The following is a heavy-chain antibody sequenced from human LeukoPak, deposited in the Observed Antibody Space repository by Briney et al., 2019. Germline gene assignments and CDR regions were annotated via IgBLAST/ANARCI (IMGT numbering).Heavy chain of an antibody. Sequence: GGPLRLSCAASGFTFSKYWMLCVRQAPGKALESVSRINTDGTVTTYADSVKGRFTVSRDNADNTMFLQMNSVRDEDTAVYYCATKQWLAPPPDAWGQGTPVTVSS. CDR3: ATKQWLAPPPDA. V-gene: IGHV3-74*01. CDR1: GFTFSKYW. J-gene: IGHJ5*02. CDR2: INTDGTVT. D-gene: IGHD6-19*01.